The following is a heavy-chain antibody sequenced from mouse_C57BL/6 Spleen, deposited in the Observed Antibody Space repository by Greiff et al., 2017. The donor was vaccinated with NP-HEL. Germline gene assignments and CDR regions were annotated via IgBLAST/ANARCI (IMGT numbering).Heavy chain of an antibody. D-gene: IGHD2-1*01. J-gene: IGHJ2*01. CDR1: GYTFTSYG. Sequence: QVQLQQSGAELARPGASVKLSCKASGYTFTSYGISWVKQRTGQGLEWIGEIYPRSGNTYYNEKFKGKATLTADKSSSTAYMELRSLTSEDSAVYFCARGIYYGNYNYFDYWGQGTTLTVSS. CDR3: ARGIYYGNYNYFDY. CDR2: IYPRSGNT. V-gene: IGHV1-81*01.